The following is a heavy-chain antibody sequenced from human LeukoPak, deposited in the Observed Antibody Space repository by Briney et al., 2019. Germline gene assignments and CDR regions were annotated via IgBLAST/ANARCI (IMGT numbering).Heavy chain of an antibody. V-gene: IGHV4-59*12. D-gene: IGHD1-14*01. CDR1: GGSISSYY. Sequence: SETLSLTCTVSGGSISSYYWSWIRQPPGKGLEWIGYIYYSGSTNYNPSLKSRVTISVDTSKNQFSLKLSSVTAADTAVYYCARRTPSGTDYWGQGTLATVSS. CDR3: ARRTPSGTDY. CDR2: IYYSGST. J-gene: IGHJ4*02.